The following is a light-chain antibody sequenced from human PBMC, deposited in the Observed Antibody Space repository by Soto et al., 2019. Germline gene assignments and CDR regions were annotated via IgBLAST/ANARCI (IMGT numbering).Light chain of an antibody. V-gene: IGKV1-9*01. Sequence: DLQLTQSPSFLSASVGDRVTITCRASQGISSYLAWYQQKPGKAPKLLIYAASTLQSGVPSRFSGSGSGTEFNLTISSLQPEDFATYYCQQLNGYPPMYTFDQGTKLEIK. CDR3: QQLNGYPPMYT. CDR1: QGISSY. J-gene: IGKJ2*01. CDR2: AAS.